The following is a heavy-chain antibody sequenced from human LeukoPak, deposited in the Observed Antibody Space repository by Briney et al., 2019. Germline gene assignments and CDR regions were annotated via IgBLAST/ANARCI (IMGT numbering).Heavy chain of an antibody. CDR3: ARDATFVSSSYYYYYGMDV. J-gene: IGHJ6*04. D-gene: IGHD3-16*01. Sequence: SETLSLTCTVSGGSISSGGYYCSWISQHPGKGLEWIGYIYYSGSTYYNPSLKSRVTISVDTSKNQFSLKLSSVTAADTAVYYCARDATFVSSSYYYYYGMDVWGKGTTVTVSS. CDR1: GGSISSGGYY. V-gene: IGHV4-31*03. CDR2: IYYSGST.